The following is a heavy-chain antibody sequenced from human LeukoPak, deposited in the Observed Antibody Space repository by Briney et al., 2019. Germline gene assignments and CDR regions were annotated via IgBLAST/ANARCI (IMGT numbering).Heavy chain of an antibody. CDR2: ISASGGST. CDR3: AKDLARSTVTTFDY. V-gene: IGHV3-23*01. D-gene: IGHD4-17*01. Sequence: GGSLRLSCAASGFTFSSSAMSWVRQVPGKGLEWVSGISASGGSTYYADSVKGRFTISRDNSKNTLYLQMNSLRAEDTAVYYCAKDLARSTVTTFDYWGQGTLVTVSS. CDR1: GFTFSSSA. J-gene: IGHJ4*02.